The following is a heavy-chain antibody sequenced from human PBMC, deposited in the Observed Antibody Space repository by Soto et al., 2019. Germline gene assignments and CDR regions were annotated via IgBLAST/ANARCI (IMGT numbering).Heavy chain of an antibody. V-gene: IGHV3-23*01. J-gene: IGHJ1*01. D-gene: IGHD3-16*01. CDR2: ISGSGHNT. CDR1: VFIFDSYS. Sequence: VGSLRLSCTSSVFIFDSYSMSWVRQSPGKGLECISTISGSGHNTYYADAMKGRFTISRDSSKDTVYLQMNNLRADDTAVYFCGGGPAYSNNYPDWMELWRQGTPVTVAS. CDR3: GGGPAYSNNYPDWMEL.